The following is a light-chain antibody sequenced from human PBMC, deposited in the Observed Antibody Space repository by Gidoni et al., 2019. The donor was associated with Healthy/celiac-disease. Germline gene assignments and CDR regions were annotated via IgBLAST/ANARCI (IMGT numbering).Light chain of an antibody. CDR1: QSVSSY. Sequence: EISLPPSPATLSLSPGDRATLSCRASQSVSSYLAWYQPKTGQAPRLLLYDASNRATGSPARFSGSGSGTDFTLTISSLEPEDFAVYYCQQRSNWPPLTFGGGTKVEIK. CDR3: QQRSNWPPLT. CDR2: DAS. V-gene: IGKV3-11*01. J-gene: IGKJ4*01.